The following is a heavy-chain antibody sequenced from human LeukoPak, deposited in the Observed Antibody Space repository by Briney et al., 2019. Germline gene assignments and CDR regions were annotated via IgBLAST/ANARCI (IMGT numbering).Heavy chain of an antibody. Sequence: PGGSLRLSCAASGFTFSTYAVNWVRQAPGKGLEWVSTISGSGDSTYYADSVKGRFTISRDNSKNTLYLQMNSLRAEDTAVYYCASPLDIDDAFDIWGQGTMVTVSS. V-gene: IGHV3-23*01. J-gene: IGHJ3*02. CDR3: ASPLDIDDAFDI. CDR2: ISGSGDST. CDR1: GFTFSTYA. D-gene: IGHD2-2*03.